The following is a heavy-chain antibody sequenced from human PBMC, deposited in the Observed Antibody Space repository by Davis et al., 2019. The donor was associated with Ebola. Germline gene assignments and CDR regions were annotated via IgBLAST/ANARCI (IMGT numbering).Heavy chain of an antibody. CDR3: AKNNWNDFIILDY. CDR2: ISSSSSYI. D-gene: IGHD1-1*01. J-gene: IGHJ4*02. Sequence: PGGSLRLSCAASGFTFSSYSMNWVRQAPGKGLEWVSSISSSSSYIYYADSVKGRFTISRDNAKNSLYLQMNSLRAEDTAVYYCAKNNWNDFIILDYWGQGTLVTVSS. V-gene: IGHV3-21*04. CDR1: GFTFSSYS.